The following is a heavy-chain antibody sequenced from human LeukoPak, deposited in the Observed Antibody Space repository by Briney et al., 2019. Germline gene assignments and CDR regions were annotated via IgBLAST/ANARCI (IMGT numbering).Heavy chain of an antibody. CDR1: GGTFSSYA. Sequence: ASVEVSCKASGGTFSSYAISWVRQAPGQGLEWMGGIIPIFGTANYAQKFQGRVTITTDESTSTAYMELSSLRSEDTAVYYCARDRREYQLPDNWFDPWGQGTLVTVSS. J-gene: IGHJ5*02. CDR2: IIPIFGTA. CDR3: ARDRREYQLPDNWFDP. D-gene: IGHD2-2*01. V-gene: IGHV1-69*05.